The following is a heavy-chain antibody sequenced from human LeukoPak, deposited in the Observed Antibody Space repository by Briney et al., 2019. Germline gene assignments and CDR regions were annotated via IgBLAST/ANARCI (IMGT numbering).Heavy chain of an antibody. CDR1: GGSISSGSYY. J-gene: IGHJ1*01. CDR3: ARSYDKGGPHFQH. CDR2: IYTSGST. Sequence: SETLSLTCTVSGGSISSGSYYWTWIRQPAGKGLEWIGHIYTSGSTGYNPSLKSRVTISVDTSKNQFSLKLSSVTAADTAVYYCARSYDKGGPHFQHWGQGTLVTVSS. V-gene: IGHV4-61*09. D-gene: IGHD3-22*01.